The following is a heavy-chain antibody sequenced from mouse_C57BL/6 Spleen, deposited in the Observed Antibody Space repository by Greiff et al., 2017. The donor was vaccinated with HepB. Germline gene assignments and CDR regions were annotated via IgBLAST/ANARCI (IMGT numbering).Heavy chain of an antibody. J-gene: IGHJ4*01. CDR1: GFTFSDYG. CDR3: ARTGRAMDY. Sequence: EVHLVESGGGLVKPGGSLKLSCAASGFTFSDYGMHWVRQAPEKGLEWVAYISSGSSTIYYADTVKGRFTISRDNAKNTLFLQMTSLRSEDTAMYYCARTGRAMDYWGQGTSVTVSS. CDR2: ISSGSSTI. V-gene: IGHV5-17*01.